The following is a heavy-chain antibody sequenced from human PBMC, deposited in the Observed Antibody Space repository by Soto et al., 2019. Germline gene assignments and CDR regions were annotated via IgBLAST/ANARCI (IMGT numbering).Heavy chain of an antibody. V-gene: IGHV4-31*11. CDR2: ISYSGST. J-gene: IGHJ4*02. Sequence: TLSLTCAVSGASISSDAYYWSWIRQHPGKGLEWIGYISYSGSTYYNPSLKSRVTISVDTSKNQFSLKLTSVTAADTAVYYCARYRFSDTWSKFDYWGQGTPVTVSS. CDR3: ARYRFSDTWSKFDY. D-gene: IGHD3-16*02. CDR1: GASISSDAYY.